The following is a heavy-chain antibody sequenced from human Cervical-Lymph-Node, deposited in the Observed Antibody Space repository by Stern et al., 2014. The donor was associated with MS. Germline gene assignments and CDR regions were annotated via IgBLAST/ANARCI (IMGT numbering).Heavy chain of an antibody. CDR2: IYHTGSV. CDR3: AREGEYCSGSRCYPFLDY. D-gene: IGHD2-15*01. CDR1: GGSLRSYY. Sequence: QVQLQESGPGLVKPSETLSLTCTVSGGSLRSYYWNWIRQAPGKGLARLGFIYHTGSVNYTPSLSSRVAMSVDTSKNQFSLTVSSVTAADTAVYYCAREGEYCSGSRCYPFLDYWGQGTLVTVSS. J-gene: IGHJ4*02. V-gene: IGHV4-59*01.